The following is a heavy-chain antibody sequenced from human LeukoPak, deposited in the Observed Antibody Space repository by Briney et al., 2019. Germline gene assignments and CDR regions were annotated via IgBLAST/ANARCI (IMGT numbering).Heavy chain of an antibody. CDR3: VRRDTGWNYFDY. CDR1: GGSINGHY. D-gene: IGHD6-19*01. J-gene: IGHJ4*02. V-gene: IGHV4-59*08. CDR2: IYYTGKI. Sequence: PSETLSLTCAVSGGSINGHYWGWIRQPPGKGLQCIGDIYYTGKINYNPSLKSRVPITLDTSKDHLSLNLNSVLAADTAIYYCVRRDTGWNYFDYWGQGILVTVSS.